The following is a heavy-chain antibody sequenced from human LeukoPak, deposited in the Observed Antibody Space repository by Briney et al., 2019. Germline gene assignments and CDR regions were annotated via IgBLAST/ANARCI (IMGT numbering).Heavy chain of an antibody. V-gene: IGHV4-38-2*02. CDR2: IYHSGST. CDR3: ASNYGSGSFGNWFDP. D-gene: IGHD3-10*01. J-gene: IGHJ5*02. CDR1: GDSISSGYY. Sequence: SETLSLTCTVSGDSISSGYYWGWIRQPPGKGLEWIASIYHSGSTNYNPSLKSRVTISVDTSKNQFSLKLSSVTAADTAVYYCASNYGSGSFGNWFDPWGQGTLVTVSS.